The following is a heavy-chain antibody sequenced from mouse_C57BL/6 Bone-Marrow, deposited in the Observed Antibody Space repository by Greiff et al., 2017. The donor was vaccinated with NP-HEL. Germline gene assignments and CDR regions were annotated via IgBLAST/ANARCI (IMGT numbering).Heavy chain of an antibody. J-gene: IGHJ4*01. CDR1: GYTFTSYT. CDR2: INPSSGYT. V-gene: IGHV1-4*01. CDR3: ARDLGVASCGNMDYAMDY. D-gene: IGHD1-1*01. Sequence: QVQLQQSGAELARPGASVKMSCKASGYTFTSYTMHWVKQRPGQGLEWIGYINPSSGYTKYNQKFKDKATLTADKSSSTAYLPLCSLTSEYAARNYTARDLGVASCGNMDYAMDYWGQGTSLTVSS.